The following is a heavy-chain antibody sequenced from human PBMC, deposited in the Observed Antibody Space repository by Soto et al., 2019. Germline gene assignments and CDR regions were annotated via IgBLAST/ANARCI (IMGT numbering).Heavy chain of an antibody. J-gene: IGHJ4*02. CDR1: GFTFSRYA. CDR3: VKSATIAAAATDYFDY. CDR2: ISSNGEKT. D-gene: IGHD6-25*01. Sequence: PGGSLRLSCSVSGFTFSRYAMHWVRQAPGKGLEYVSGISSNGEKTYYADLVKGRFTISRDNSKNTLYLQMGSLRGEDTALYHCVKSATIAAAATDYFDYWGQGTLVTVSS. V-gene: IGHV3-64D*06.